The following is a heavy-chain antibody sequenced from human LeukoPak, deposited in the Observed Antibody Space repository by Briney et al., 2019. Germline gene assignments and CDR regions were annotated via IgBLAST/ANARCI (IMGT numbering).Heavy chain of an antibody. CDR1: GFTFIDYY. V-gene: IGHV3-11*06. CDR2: ISSSSGGYT. Sequence: GGSLRHSCAASGFTFIDYYMSWIRQAPGKGLEWISYISSSSGGYTRYAESVRGRFTISRDNAKNSLYLQMNSLRVEDTAVYFCARDSLVDYIDYGGQGILVTVSS. CDR3: ARDSLVDYIDY. J-gene: IGHJ4*02. D-gene: IGHD4/OR15-4a*01.